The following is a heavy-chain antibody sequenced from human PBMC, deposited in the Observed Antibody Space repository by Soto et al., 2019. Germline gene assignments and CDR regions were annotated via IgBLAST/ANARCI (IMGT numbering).Heavy chain of an antibody. Sequence: SEPLSLTWAVSGGSFSGYYWGWIRQPPGKGLEWIGEINHSGSTNYNPSLKSRVTISVDTSKNQFSLKLSSVTAADTAVYYCARAAGFWSGSLGVWGQGTLVTVSS. D-gene: IGHD3-3*01. J-gene: IGHJ4*02. CDR1: GGSFSGYY. CDR3: ARAAGFWSGSLGV. V-gene: IGHV4-34*01. CDR2: INHSGST.